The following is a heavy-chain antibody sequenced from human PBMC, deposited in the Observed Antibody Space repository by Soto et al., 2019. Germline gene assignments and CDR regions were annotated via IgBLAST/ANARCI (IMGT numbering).Heavy chain of an antibody. J-gene: IGHJ5*02. CDR1: GGAISGYY. CDR2: IYSSGGT. V-gene: IGHV4-4*07. D-gene: IGHD3-22*01. Sequence: PSETLSLTCTVSGGAISGYYWTWVRQPAGKGLEWIGRIYSSGGTKYNPSLKSRVDMSLDMSKNQFSLRLSSVTASDTAMYYCARHDSSGHHHDGWFDPWGQGTLVTVSS. CDR3: ARHDSSGHHHDGWFDP.